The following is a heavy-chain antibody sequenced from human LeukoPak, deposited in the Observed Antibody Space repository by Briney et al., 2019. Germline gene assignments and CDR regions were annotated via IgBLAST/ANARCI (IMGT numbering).Heavy chain of an antibody. CDR1: GGSISSSSYY. V-gene: IGHV4-39*07. Sequence: RASETLSLACTVSGGSISSSSYYWGWIRQPPGKGLEWIGRIDYSGSTYYNPSLKSRVTISVDTSKNQFSLKLSSVTAAGTAVYYCARTIGPFDYWGQGTLVTVSS. J-gene: IGHJ4*02. CDR2: IDYSGST. D-gene: IGHD3-9*01. CDR3: ARTIGPFDY.